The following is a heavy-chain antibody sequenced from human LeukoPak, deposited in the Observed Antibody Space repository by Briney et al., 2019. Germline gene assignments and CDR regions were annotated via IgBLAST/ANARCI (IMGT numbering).Heavy chain of an antibody. Sequence: GGSLRLSCAGSGFIFGGYTMNWVRQAPGKGLEWLSYISPSGENKLYADSVKGRFSISRDNAKNSLYLQMNSLRAEDTAVYYCAKDLTTVTRELDYWGQGTLVTVSS. V-gene: IGHV3-48*01. J-gene: IGHJ4*02. CDR2: ISPSGENK. CDR1: GFIFGGYT. D-gene: IGHD4-17*01. CDR3: AKDLTTVTRELDY.